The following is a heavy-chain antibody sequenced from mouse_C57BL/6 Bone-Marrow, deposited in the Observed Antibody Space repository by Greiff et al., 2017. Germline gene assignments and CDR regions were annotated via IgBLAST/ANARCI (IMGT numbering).Heavy chain of an antibody. J-gene: IGHJ3*01. CDR2: IDPETGGT. Sequence: QVQLQQSGAELVRPGASVTLSCKASGYTFTDYEMHWVKQTPVHGLEWIGAIDPETGGTAYNQKFKGKAILTADKSSSTAYMELRSLTSEDSAVYYCTRYIYYGYDPAWFAYWGQGTLVTVSA. CDR3: TRYIYYGYDPAWFAY. CDR1: GYTFTDYE. V-gene: IGHV1-15*01. D-gene: IGHD2-2*01.